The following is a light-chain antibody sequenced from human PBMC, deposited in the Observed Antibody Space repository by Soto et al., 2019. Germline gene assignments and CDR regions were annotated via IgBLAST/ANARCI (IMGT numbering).Light chain of an antibody. V-gene: IGKV1-39*01. Sequence: DIEMTQSPSSLSAYVGDRVNITCRASQSISYYLNWYQQKPGRAPDLLMYGASSLQSGVPSRFSGTASGTDFTLTINSLQPEDFATYYCQQSYSVITFGQGTRLEIK. CDR1: QSISYY. CDR2: GAS. J-gene: IGKJ5*01. CDR3: QQSYSVIT.